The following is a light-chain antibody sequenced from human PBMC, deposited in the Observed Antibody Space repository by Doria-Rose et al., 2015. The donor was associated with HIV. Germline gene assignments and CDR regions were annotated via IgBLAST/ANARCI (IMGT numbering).Light chain of an antibody. CDR3: HQYGTSWT. J-gene: IGKJ1*01. CDR1: QSFSSTY. V-gene: IGKV3-20*01. Sequence: TKSPGTLSLSPGERATLSCRASQSFSSTYLAWYQQKPGQAPSILIYDGSTRATGIPDRFSASGSGTDFTLTINRLEPEDFALYYCHQYGTSWTFGQGTKVEI. CDR2: DGS.